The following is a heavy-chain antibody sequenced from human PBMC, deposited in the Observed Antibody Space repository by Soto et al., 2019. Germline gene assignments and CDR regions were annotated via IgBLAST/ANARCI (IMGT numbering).Heavy chain of an antibody. J-gene: IGHJ6*03. CDR2: IYYSGST. Sequence: SETLSLTCTVSGGSISSYYWSWIRQPPGKGLEWIGYIYYSGSTNYNPSLKSRVTISVDTSKNQFSLKLSSVTAADTAVYYCARRAPYYDILTGRYYHYYYMDVWGKGTTVTV. V-gene: IGHV4-59*01. D-gene: IGHD3-9*01. CDR1: GGSISSYY. CDR3: ARRAPYYDILTGRYYHYYYMDV.